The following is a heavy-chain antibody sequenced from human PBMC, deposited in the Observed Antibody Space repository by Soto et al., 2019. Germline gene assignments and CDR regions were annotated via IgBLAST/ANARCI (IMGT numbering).Heavy chain of an antibody. J-gene: IGHJ3*02. Sequence: QVQLVESGGGVVQPGRSLRLSCAASGFTFSSYAMHWVRQAPGKGLEWVAVISYDGSNKYYADSVKGRFTISRDNSKNTLYLQMNRLRAEDTAVYYCARDSDFWSGYMSSDAFDIWGQGTMVTVSS. CDR2: ISYDGSNK. D-gene: IGHD3-3*01. CDR3: ARDSDFWSGYMSSDAFDI. CDR1: GFTFSSYA. V-gene: IGHV3-30-3*01.